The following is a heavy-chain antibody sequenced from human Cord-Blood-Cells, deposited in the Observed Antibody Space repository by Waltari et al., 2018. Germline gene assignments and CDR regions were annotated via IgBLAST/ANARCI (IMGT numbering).Heavy chain of an antibody. CDR2: INPNSGGT. V-gene: IGHV1-2*02. J-gene: IGHJ4*02. CDR1: GYTFHGYY. CDR3: ARYSSSGYFDY. D-gene: IGHD6-6*01. Sequence: QVQLVQSGAAVKKPGASVKVSCTAPGYTFHGYYMHWVQQAPGQGLEWMGWINPNSGGTNYAQKFQGRVTMTRDTSISTAYMELSRLRSDDTAVYYCARYSSSGYFDYWGQGTLVTVSS.